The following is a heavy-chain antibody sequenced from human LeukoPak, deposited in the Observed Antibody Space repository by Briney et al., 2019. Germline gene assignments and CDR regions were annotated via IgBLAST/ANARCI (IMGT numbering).Heavy chain of an antibody. CDR1: GGSFSGFY. V-gene: IGHV4-34*12. CDR3: ASSSSGTFDAFDI. Sequence: SETLSLTCAVYGGSFSGFYWTWIRQPPGKGLEWIGEIFDSGNTNYNPSLKSRVTISVDTSKNQFSLKLSSVTAADTAVYYCASSSSGTFDAFDIWGQGTMVTVSS. CDR2: IFDSGNT. D-gene: IGHD6-6*01. J-gene: IGHJ3*02.